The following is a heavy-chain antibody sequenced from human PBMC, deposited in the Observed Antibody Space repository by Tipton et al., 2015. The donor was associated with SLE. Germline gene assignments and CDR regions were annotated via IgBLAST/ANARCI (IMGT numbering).Heavy chain of an antibody. Sequence: SLRLSCAASGFNFSNYAMSWVRQAPGQGLEWVSLIGCTTGDTYYGYSVKGRFTISRDNSKNTLYLQMNSLRAEDTAVYHCVKAQGYMDVWAKGTTVTVSS. CDR2: IGCTTGDT. V-gene: IGHV3-23*01. CDR3: VKAQGYMDV. CDR1: GFNFSNYA. J-gene: IGHJ6*03.